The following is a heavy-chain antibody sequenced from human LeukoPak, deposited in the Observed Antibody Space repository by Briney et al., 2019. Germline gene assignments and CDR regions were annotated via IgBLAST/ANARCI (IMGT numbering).Heavy chain of an antibody. Sequence: GGSLRLSCAASGFTFSSCSMNWVRQAPGKGLEWVSSISSSCSYIYYADSVKGRFTISRDNAKNSLYLQMNSLRAEDTAVYYCARGDLQQLAYAALDYWGQGTLVTVSS. D-gene: IGHD6-13*01. J-gene: IGHJ4*02. V-gene: IGHV3-21*01. CDR2: ISSSCSYI. CDR3: ARGDLQQLAYAALDY. CDR1: GFTFSSCS.